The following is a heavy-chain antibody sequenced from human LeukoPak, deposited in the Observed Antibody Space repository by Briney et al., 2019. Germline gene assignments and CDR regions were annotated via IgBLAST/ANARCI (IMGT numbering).Heavy chain of an antibody. CDR1: GFTFSNYA. D-gene: IGHD2-21*02. CDR3: VTGYLFGDWWIFDF. Sequence: PGGSLRLSCAASGFTFSNYAMSWVRQAPGKGLEWVSTTSGSGGGTKYGDSVKGRFTISRDNSKNTLYLQMSSLRAEDTAVYYCVTGYLFGDWWIFDFWGQGTLVTVSS. V-gene: IGHV3-23*01. J-gene: IGHJ4*02. CDR2: TSGSGGGT.